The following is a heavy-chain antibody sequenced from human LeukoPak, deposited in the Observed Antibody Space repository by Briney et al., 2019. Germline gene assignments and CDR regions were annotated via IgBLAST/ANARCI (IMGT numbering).Heavy chain of an antibody. J-gene: IGHJ4*02. CDR2: ISSSSNYI. Sequence: GGSLRLSCAASGFTFTSYSINWVRQAPGKGLEWVSSISSSSNYIYYADSLKGRFTISRDNAKNSLYLQENSLRAEDTAVYFCARGQLPTFDYWGQGTLVTVSS. CDR3: ARGQLPTFDY. CDR1: GFTFTSYS. D-gene: IGHD2-2*01. V-gene: IGHV3-21*01.